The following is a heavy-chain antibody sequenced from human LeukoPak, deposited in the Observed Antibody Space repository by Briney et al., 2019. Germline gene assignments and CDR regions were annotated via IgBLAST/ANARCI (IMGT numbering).Heavy chain of an antibody. CDR3: AKDRVRDYGDEYYFDY. V-gene: IGHV3-30*18. CDR2: ISYDGSNK. D-gene: IGHD4-17*01. Sequence: GRSLRLSCAASGFTFSSYGMHWVRQAPGKGLEWVAVISYDGSNKYYADSVKGRFTISRDNSKNTLYLQMNSLRAEDTAVYYCAKDRVRDYGDEYYFDYWGQGTLVTVSS. CDR1: GFTFSSYG. J-gene: IGHJ4*02.